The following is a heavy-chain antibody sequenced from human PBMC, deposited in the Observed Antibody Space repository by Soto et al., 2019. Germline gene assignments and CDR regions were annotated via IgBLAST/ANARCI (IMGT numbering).Heavy chain of an antibody. D-gene: IGHD1-26*01. Sequence: ASVKVSCKASGYTFTSYYMHWVRQAPGQGLEWMGIINPSGRSTSYAQKFQGRVTMTRDTSTSTVYMTLTRLTSDDTAVYYCARYLAKGGGSAGFDYWGQGTLVTVSS. CDR3: ARYLAKGGGSAGFDY. CDR2: INPSGRST. J-gene: IGHJ4*02. V-gene: IGHV1-46*01. CDR1: GYTFTSYY.